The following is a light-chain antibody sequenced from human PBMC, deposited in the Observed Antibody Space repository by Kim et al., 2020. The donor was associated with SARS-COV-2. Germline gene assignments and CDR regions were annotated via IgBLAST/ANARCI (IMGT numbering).Light chain of an antibody. CDR2: KAS. CDR1: QSIDNW. V-gene: IGKV1-5*03. J-gene: IGKJ1*01. Sequence: DIQMTQSPSTLSASVGDRVTITCRASQSIDNWLAWYQQKPGKAPKLLIYKASRLHSGVPSRFSGSGSGTEFTLPISSLQPDDFGIYFCQQYETYWTFGLGTKVDIK. CDR3: QQYETYWT.